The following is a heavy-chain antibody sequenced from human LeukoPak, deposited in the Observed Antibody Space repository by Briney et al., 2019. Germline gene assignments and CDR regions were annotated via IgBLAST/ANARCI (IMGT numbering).Heavy chain of an antibody. V-gene: IGHV1-46*01. CDR3: VAIVGATRWFDP. CDR1: GYTFTSYY. CDR2: INPSGGST. J-gene: IGHJ5*02. D-gene: IGHD1-26*01. Sequence: ASVKVSCXASGYTFTSYYMHWVRQAPGQGLEWMGIINPSGGSTSYAQKFQGRVTMTRDTSTSTVYMELSSLRSEDTAVYYCVAIVGATRWFDPWGQGTLVTVSS.